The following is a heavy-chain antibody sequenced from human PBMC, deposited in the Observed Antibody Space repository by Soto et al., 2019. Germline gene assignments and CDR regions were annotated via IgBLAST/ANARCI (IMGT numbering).Heavy chain of an antibody. V-gene: IGHV4-31*03. J-gene: IGHJ4*02. CDR1: GGSISSGGYY. D-gene: IGHD1-20*01. CDR3: ARGTSNWSWKFDD. CDR2: IYYSGST. Sequence: SETLSLTCTVSGGSISSGGYYWSWIRQHPGKGLEWIGYIYYSGSTYYNPSLKSRVTISVDTSKNQFSLKLSSVTAADTAVYYCARGTSNWSWKFDDWGQGIVVTVSS.